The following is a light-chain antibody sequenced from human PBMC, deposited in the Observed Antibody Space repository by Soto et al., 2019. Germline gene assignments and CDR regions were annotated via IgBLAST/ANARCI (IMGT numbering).Light chain of an antibody. CDR3: QQYGNSRGT. V-gene: IGKV3-20*01. CDR2: NAS. CDR1: QSVSSSY. Sequence: EIGLRQSAGALSLYQGERATLSCRASQSVSSSYLAWYQQKPGQAPRLLIYNASSRATGIPDRFSGSGSGTDFTLTISRLEPEDFAVYYCQQYGNSRGTFGQGTKVDI. J-gene: IGKJ1*01.